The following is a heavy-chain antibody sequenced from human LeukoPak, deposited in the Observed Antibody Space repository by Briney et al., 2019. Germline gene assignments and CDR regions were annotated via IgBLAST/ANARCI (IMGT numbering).Heavy chain of an antibody. D-gene: IGHD6-13*01. CDR1: GYTFTSYG. J-gene: IGHJ6*02. Sequence: GASVKVSRKASGYTFTSYGMHWVRQAPGQRLEWMGWINAGNGNTKYSQKFQGRVTISRDTSASTAYMELSSLRSEDTAVYYCARDQGVAAAGHYYYGMDVWGQGTTVTVSS. CDR2: INAGNGNT. CDR3: ARDQGVAAAGHYYYGMDV. V-gene: IGHV1-3*01.